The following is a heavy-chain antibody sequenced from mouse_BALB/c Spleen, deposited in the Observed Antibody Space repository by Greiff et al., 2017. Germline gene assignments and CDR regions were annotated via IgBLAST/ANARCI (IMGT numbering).Heavy chain of an antibody. D-gene: IGHD2-2*01. V-gene: IGHV5-12-2*01. J-gene: IGHJ3*01. Sequence: EVKLMESGGGLVQPGGSLKLSCAASGFTFSSYTMSWVRQTPEKRLEWVAYISNGGGSTYYPDTVKGRFTISRDNAKNTLYLQMSSLKSEDTAMYYCARHGYWFAYWGQGTLVTVSA. CDR2: ISNGGGST. CDR1: GFTFSSYT. CDR3: ARHGYWFAY.